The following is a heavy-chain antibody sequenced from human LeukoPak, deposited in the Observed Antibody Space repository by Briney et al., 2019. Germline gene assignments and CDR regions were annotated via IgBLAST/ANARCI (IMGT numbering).Heavy chain of an antibody. Sequence: ASVKVSCKASGYTFTSYGISWVRQAPGQGLEWMGWISAYNGNTNYAQKLQGRVTMTTDTSTSTAYMELRSLRSDDTAVYYCVGATDYYSGMDVWGQGPTVTVSS. V-gene: IGHV1-18*01. J-gene: IGHJ6*01. CDR3: VGATDYYSGMDV. CDR1: GYTFTSYG. CDR2: ISAYNGNT. D-gene: IGHD1-26*01.